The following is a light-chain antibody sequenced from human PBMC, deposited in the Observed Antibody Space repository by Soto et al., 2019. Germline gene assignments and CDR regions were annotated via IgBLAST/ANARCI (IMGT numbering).Light chain of an antibody. CDR3: LQVNSFPRT. V-gene: IGKV1-12*01. CDR2: SAS. CDR1: QGIGVR. Sequence: IQMTQSPSSLSASIGDRVTITCRASQGIGVRLAWFQQKPGKAPQYLIQSASTLASGVPSRFSCSGSGTDFILTINNLQPEDVATYYCLQVNSFPRTFGQGTKVDIK. J-gene: IGKJ1*01.